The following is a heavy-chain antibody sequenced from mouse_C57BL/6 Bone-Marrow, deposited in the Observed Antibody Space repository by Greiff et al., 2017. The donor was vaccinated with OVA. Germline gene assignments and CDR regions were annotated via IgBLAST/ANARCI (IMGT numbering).Heavy chain of an antibody. J-gene: IGHJ3*01. Sequence: QVQLQQSGAELVRPGASVKLSCKASGYTFTDYYINWVKQRPGQGLEWIARIYPGSGNTYYNEKFKGKATLTAEKSSSTAYMQLSSLTSEDSAVYFCARWDYSNYGFAYWGQGTLVTVSA. CDR2: IYPGSGNT. D-gene: IGHD2-5*01. CDR1: GYTFTDYY. V-gene: IGHV1-76*01. CDR3: ARWDYSNYGFAY.